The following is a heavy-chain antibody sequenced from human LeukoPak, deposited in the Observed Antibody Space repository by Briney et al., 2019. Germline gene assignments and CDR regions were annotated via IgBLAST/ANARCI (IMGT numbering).Heavy chain of an antibody. CDR1: GFTVSSNY. V-gene: IGHV3-53*01. CDR3: ARRAGAYSHPYDY. CDR2: IYSGGST. Sequence: PGGSLRLSCAASGFTVSSNYMSWVRQAPGKGLGWVSVIYSGGSTYYADSVKGRFTISRDNSKNTLYLQMNSLRAEDTAVYYCARRAGAYSHPYDYWGQGTLVTVSS. D-gene: IGHD4/OR15-4a*01. J-gene: IGHJ4*02.